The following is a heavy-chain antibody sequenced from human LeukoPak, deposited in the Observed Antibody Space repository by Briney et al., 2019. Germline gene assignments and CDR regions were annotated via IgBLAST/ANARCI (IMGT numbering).Heavy chain of an antibody. CDR2: INGDGDGK. D-gene: IGHD1-1*01. CDR1: GFSFRRFW. J-gene: IGHJ3*02. CDR3: ARDSSPDSATTYYDALDM. Sequence: GGSLRLSCAGSGFSFRRFWMTWVRQAPGRGLEWVANINGDGDGKRYTDSVKDRFTISRDNARSLVFLQIHSLRDEDTALYYCARDSSPDSATTYYDALDMWGQGTMVTVSS. V-gene: IGHV3-7*01.